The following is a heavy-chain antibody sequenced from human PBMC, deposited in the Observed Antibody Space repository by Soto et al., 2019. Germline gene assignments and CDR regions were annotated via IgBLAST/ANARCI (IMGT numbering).Heavy chain of an antibody. V-gene: IGHV1-69*02. CDR2: IIPILGIA. CDR1: AGTFSSYT. D-gene: IGHD1-26*01. CDR3: ARREGGGSYYSY. Sequence: QVQLVQSGAEVKKPGSSVKVSCKASAGTFSSYTISWVRQAPGQGLEWMGRIIPILGIANYAQKFQGRVTITADKSTSTAYMDLSSLRSEDPAVYYCARREGGGSYYSYWGQGTLVTVSS. J-gene: IGHJ4*02.